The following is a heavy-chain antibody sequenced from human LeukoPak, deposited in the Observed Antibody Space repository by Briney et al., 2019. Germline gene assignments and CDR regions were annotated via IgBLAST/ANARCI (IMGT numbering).Heavy chain of an antibody. CDR2: IYYSGST. D-gene: IGHD6-6*01. CDR1: GGSISSSNW. J-gene: IGHJ6*02. V-gene: IGHV4-4*02. Sequence: SETLSLTCAVSGGSISSSNWWSWVRQPPGKGLEWIGYIYYSGSTNYNPSLKSRVTISVDTSKNQFSLKLSSVTAADTAVYYCARGAARSHYYGMDVWGQGTTVTVSS. CDR3: ARGAARSHYYGMDV.